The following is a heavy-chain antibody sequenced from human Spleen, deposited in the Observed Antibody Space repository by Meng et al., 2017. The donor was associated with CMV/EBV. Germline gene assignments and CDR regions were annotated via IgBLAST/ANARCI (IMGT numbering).Heavy chain of an antibody. J-gene: IGHJ5*02. Sequence: ETLSLTCAASGFTFNDAWMSWVRQAPGKGLEWVGRIKRKVDGGTTAYGAPVKGRFSISRDDSKNTLYLQINSLKTEDTGVYYCTREATVDRNYYWFDPWGQGTLVTVSS. CDR3: TREATVDRNYYWFDP. CDR1: GFTFNDAW. V-gene: IGHV3-15*01. D-gene: IGHD1-14*01. CDR2: IKRKVDGGTT.